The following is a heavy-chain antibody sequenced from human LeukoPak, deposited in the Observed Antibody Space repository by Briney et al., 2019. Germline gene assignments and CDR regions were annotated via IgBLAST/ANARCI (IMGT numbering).Heavy chain of an antibody. CDR2: MNPNSGNT. J-gene: IGHJ4*02. CDR3: ARDPYYYDSSGYSDY. Sequence: ASVKVSCKASGYTFTSYDINWVRQATGQGLEWMGWMNPNSGNTGYAQKFQGRVTITADKSTSTAYMELSSLRSEDTAVYYCARDPYYYDSSGYSDYWGQGTLVTVSS. CDR1: GYTFTSYD. D-gene: IGHD3-22*01. V-gene: IGHV1-8*01.